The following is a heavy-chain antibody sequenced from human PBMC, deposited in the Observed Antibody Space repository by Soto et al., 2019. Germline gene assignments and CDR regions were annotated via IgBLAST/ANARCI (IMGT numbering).Heavy chain of an antibody. V-gene: IGHV3-30*18. CDR1: GFTFSSYG. CDR2: ISYDGSNK. Sequence: QVQLVESGGGVVQPGRSLRLSCAASGFTFSSYGMHWVRQAPGKGLEWVAVISYDGSNKYYADSVKGRFTISRDNSKNTLYLQMNSLRAEDTAVYYCAKEPGRSSSWYRDYYGMDVWGQGTTVTVSS. D-gene: IGHD6-13*01. J-gene: IGHJ6*02. CDR3: AKEPGRSSSWYRDYYGMDV.